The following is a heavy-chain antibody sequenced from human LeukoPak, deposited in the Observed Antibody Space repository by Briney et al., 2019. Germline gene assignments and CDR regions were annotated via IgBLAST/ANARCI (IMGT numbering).Heavy chain of an antibody. D-gene: IGHD6-13*01. Sequence: ASMKVSCKASGYIFTNNYIHWVRQAPGQGLEWMGWIIPNSGATNYAQKFQGRVTMTRDTSISTAYMELSRLRSDDTAVYYCARDFIFRAGGIAAEYFYMDVWGKGTTVTVSS. CDR3: ARDFIFRAGGIAAEYFYMDV. V-gene: IGHV1-2*02. CDR2: IIPNSGAT. CDR1: GYIFTNNY. J-gene: IGHJ6*03.